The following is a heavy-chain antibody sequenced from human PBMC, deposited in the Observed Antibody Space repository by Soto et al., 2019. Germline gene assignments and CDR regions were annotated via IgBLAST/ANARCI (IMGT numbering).Heavy chain of an antibody. Sequence: QVQLVQSGAEVKKPGSSVKVSCKASGGTFSSYAISWVRQAPGQGLEWMGGIIPIFGTANYAQKFQGRVTITADESTSTAYMELRSLRSEDTAVYYCARWPGSYGSGSYYNVYNWFDPWGQGTLVTVSS. CDR1: GGTFSSYA. D-gene: IGHD3-10*01. CDR3: ARWPGSYGSGSYYNVYNWFDP. J-gene: IGHJ5*02. V-gene: IGHV1-69*01. CDR2: IIPIFGTA.